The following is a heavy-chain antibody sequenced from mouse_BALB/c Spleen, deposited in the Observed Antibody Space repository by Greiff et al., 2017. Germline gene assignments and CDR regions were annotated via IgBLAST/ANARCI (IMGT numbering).Heavy chain of an antibody. J-gene: IGHJ3*01. V-gene: IGHV5-6-3*01. CDR1: GFTFSSYG. D-gene: IGHD2-4*01. CDR2: INSNGGST. Sequence: EVQRVESGGGLVQPGGSLKLSCAASGFTFSSYGMSWVRQTPDKRLELVATINSNGGSTYYPDSVKGRFTISRDNAKNTLYLQMSSLKSEDTAMYYCAREMITTGFAYWGQGTLVTVSA. CDR3: AREMITTGFAY.